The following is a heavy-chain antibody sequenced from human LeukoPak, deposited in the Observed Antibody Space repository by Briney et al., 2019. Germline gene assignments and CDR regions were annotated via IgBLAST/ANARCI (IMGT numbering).Heavy chain of an antibody. CDR1: GYSISSGYY. D-gene: IGHD6-19*01. Sequence: PSETLSLTCTVSGYSISSGYYWGWIRQPPGKGLEWIGSIYHSGSTYYNPSLKSRVTISVDTSKNQFSLKLSSVTAADTAVYYCATDGDDVAGSDAFDIWGQGTMVTVSS. J-gene: IGHJ3*02. CDR2: IYHSGST. CDR3: ATDGDDVAGSDAFDI. V-gene: IGHV4-38-2*02.